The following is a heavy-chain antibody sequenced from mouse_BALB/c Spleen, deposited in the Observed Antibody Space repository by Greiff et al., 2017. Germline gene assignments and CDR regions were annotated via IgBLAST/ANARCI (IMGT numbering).Heavy chain of an antibody. CDR2: ISSGGSYT. CDR3: ARRDPSFDY. Sequence: EVKLVESGGGLVKPGGSLKLSCAASGFTFSSYAMSWVRQTPEKRLEWVATISSGGSYTYYPDSVKGRFTISRDNAKNTLYLQMSSLRSEDTAMYYCARRDPSFDYWGQGTTLTVSS. D-gene: IGHD3-3*01. CDR1: GFTFSSYA. V-gene: IGHV5-9-3*01. J-gene: IGHJ2*01.